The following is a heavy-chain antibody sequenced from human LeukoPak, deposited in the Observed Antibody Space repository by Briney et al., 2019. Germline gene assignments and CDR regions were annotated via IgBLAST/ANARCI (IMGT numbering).Heavy chain of an antibody. D-gene: IGHD6-19*01. J-gene: IGHJ4*02. CDR1: GFTFSSYA. V-gene: IGHV3-33*08. CDR2: IRYDGNKK. CDR3: SILAVASDFDY. Sequence: GGSLRLSCAASGFTFSSYAMSWVRQAPGKGLEWVAAIRYDGNKKYYVDSVKGRFTISRDNSKNTLYLQMNSLRVEDTAVYSCSILAVASDFDYWGQGTLVTVSS.